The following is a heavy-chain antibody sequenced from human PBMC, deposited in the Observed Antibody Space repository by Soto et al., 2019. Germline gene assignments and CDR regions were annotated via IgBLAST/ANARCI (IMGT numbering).Heavy chain of an antibody. Sequence: GGSLRLSCAASGFTFSSYAMSWVRQAPGKGLEWVSAISGSGGSTYYADSVKGRFTISRDNSKNTLYLQMNSLRAEDTAVYYCAKGPICSGGSCYSSGWFDPWGQGTLVTVSS. V-gene: IGHV3-23*01. CDR3: AKGPICSGGSCYSSGWFDP. D-gene: IGHD2-15*01. J-gene: IGHJ5*02. CDR2: ISGSGGST. CDR1: GFTFSSYA.